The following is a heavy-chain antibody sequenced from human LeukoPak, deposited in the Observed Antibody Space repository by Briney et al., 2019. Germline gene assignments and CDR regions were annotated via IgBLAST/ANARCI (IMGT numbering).Heavy chain of an antibody. CDR3: ARHGTGDTAMARSFDY. CDR1: GYSFTSYW. Sequence: GESLKISCKGSGYSFTSYWIGWVRQMPGKGLEWMGIIYPGDSDTRYSPSFQGQVTISADKSISTAYLQWSSLKALDTAMYYCARHGTGDTAMARSFDYWGQGTLVTVSS. D-gene: IGHD5-18*01. J-gene: IGHJ4*02. V-gene: IGHV5-51*01. CDR2: IYPGDSDT.